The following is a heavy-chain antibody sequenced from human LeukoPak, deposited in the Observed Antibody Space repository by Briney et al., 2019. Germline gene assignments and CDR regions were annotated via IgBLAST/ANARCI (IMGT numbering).Heavy chain of an antibody. CDR2: IYYSGST. D-gene: IGHD2-2*01. CDR1: GGSISSSSYY. V-gene: IGHV4-39*07. CDR3: ARVVVPAALDY. Sequence: SETLSLTCTVSGGSISSSSYYWGWIRQPPGKGLEWIGSIYYSGSTYYNPSLKSRVTISVDRSKNQFSLKLSSVTAADTAVYYCARVVVPAALDYWGQGTLVTVSS. J-gene: IGHJ4*02.